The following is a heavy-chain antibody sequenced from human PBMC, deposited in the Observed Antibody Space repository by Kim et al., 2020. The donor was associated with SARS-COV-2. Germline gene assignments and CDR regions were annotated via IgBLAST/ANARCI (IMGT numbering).Heavy chain of an antibody. CDR2: IANDGTNE. J-gene: IGHJ4*01. CDR1: GFTFSRHG. Sequence: GGSLRLSCAASGFTFSRHGMHWVRQAPGKGLEWLALIANDGTNEQYADSVKGRFSISRDNNNRKVFLQMNSLRLEDTAVYFCVKDSSSGWYSVGLGFD. D-gene: IGHD6-19*01. V-gene: IGHV3-30*18. CDR3: VKDSSSGWYSVGLGFD.